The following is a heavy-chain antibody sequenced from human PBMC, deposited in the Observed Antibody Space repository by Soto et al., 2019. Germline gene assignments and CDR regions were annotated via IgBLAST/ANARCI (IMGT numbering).Heavy chain of an antibody. Sequence: SETLSLTCTVSGGSISSYYWSWIRQPPGKGLEWIGYIYYSGSTNYNPSLKSRVTISVDTSKNQFSLKLSSVTAADTAVYYCARGPEVAKVYFEYWGQGTLVTVSS. CDR3: ARGPEVAKVYFEY. CDR2: IYYSGST. V-gene: IGHV4-59*01. D-gene: IGHD5-12*01. J-gene: IGHJ4*02. CDR1: GGSISSYY.